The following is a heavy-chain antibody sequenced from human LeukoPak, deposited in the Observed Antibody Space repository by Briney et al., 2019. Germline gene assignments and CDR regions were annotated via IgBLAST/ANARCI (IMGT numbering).Heavy chain of an antibody. Sequence: GGSLRLSCAASGFTFSSYGMSWVRQAPGKGLQWVSAISGSGSNTYYADSVEGRFTISRDNSKNTLYLQMNNLRDEDTAVYYCAKDLSPAAAWGQGTLVTVSS. V-gene: IGHV3-23*01. CDR3: AKDLSPAAA. CDR1: GFTFSSYG. J-gene: IGHJ5*02. CDR2: ISGSGSNT. D-gene: IGHD6-25*01.